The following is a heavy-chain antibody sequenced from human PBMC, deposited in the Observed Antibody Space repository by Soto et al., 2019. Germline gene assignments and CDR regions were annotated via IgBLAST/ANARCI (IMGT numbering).Heavy chain of an antibody. J-gene: IGHJ4*02. Sequence: SETLSLTCTVSGGSISSYYWSWIRQPPGKGLECIGYIYYSGNTNYNPSLKSRLTISVDTSKNQFSLKLSSVTAADTAVYYCARAYDSSGYKRYYFDYWGQGTLVTVSS. CDR2: IYYSGNT. V-gene: IGHV4-59*01. CDR1: GGSISSYY. CDR3: ARAYDSSGYKRYYFDY. D-gene: IGHD3-22*01.